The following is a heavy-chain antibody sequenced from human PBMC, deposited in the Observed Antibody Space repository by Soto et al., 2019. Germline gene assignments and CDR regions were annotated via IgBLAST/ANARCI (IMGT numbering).Heavy chain of an antibody. D-gene: IGHD3-3*02. Sequence: PSETLSLTCTVSGGAISGYYWTWIRQSAGKGLEWIGRIYSSGGTKYNPSLQSRVTMSLDTSKNQFSLRLSSVTAADPXVYXXARGQRFSDSSDHGGQXTXXTVS. CDR2: IYSSGGT. CDR1: GGAISGYY. J-gene: IGHJ5*02. CDR3: ARGQRFSDSSDH. V-gene: IGHV4-4*07.